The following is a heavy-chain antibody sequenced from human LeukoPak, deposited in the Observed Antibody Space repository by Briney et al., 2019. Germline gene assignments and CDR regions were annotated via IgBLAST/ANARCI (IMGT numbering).Heavy chain of an antibody. CDR2: IYTSGST. CDR3: ARVRSPGGSPRGTFDI. Sequence: KTSETLSLTCTVSGGSISSYYWSWIRQPAGKGLEWIGRIYTSGSTNYNPSFKSRVTMSVETPKNQFSLKLSSVTAADTAVYYCARVRSPGGSPRGTFDIWGQGTMVTVSS. D-gene: IGHD1-26*01. CDR1: GGSISSYY. J-gene: IGHJ3*02. V-gene: IGHV4-4*07.